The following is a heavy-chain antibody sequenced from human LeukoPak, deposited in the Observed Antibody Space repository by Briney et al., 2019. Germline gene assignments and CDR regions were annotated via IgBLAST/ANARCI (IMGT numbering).Heavy chain of an antibody. V-gene: IGHV3-33*06. CDR2: IWYDGSNK. D-gene: IGHD3-22*01. CDR3: AKGDYYDSSGYYFDY. Sequence: GGSLGLSCAASGFTFSSYGMHWVRQAPGKGLEWVAVIWYDGSNKYYADSVKGRFTISRDNSKNTLYLQMNSLRAEDTAVYYCAKGDYYDSSGYYFDYWGQGTLVTVSS. CDR1: GFTFSSYG. J-gene: IGHJ4*02.